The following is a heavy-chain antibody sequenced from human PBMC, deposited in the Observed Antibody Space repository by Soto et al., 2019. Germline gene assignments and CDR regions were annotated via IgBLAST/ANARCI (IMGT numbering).Heavy chain of an antibody. CDR3: AHSDDCSSTSCYERNWFDP. CDR1: GFSLSTSGVG. CDR2: IYWDDDK. J-gene: IGHJ5*02. Sequence: SGPTLVNPTQTLTLTCTFSGFSLSTSGVGVGWIRQPPGKALEWLALIYWDDDKRYSPSLKSRLTITKDTSKNQVVLTMTNMDPVDTATYYCAHSDDCSSTSCYERNWFDPWGQGTLVTVSS. D-gene: IGHD2-2*01. V-gene: IGHV2-5*02.